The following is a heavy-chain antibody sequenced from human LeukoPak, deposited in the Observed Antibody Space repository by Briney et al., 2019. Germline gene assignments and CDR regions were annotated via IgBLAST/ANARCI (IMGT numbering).Heavy chain of an antibody. V-gene: IGHV3-23*01. J-gene: IGHJ4*02. CDR1: GFTFSTHA. CDR3: AKPYSSGWHQPTRPTLPPY. CDR2: ISGSGGST. D-gene: IGHD6-19*01. Sequence: GGSLRVSCAASGFTFSTHAMSWVRQAPGKGLEWVSAISGSGGSTYYADSVKGRFTIPRDNSKNTLYLQMNSLRAEDTAVYYCAKPYSSGWHQPTRPTLPPYWGQGTLVTVSS.